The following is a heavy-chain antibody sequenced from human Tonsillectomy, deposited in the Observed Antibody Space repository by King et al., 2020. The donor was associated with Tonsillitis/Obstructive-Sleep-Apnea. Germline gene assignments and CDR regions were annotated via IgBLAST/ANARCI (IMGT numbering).Heavy chain of an antibody. V-gene: IGHV4-34*01. J-gene: IGHJ6*03. CDR3: ARSELVVVPAAGNYYYYMDV. Sequence: VQLQQWGAGLLKPSETLSLTCAVYGGSFSAYYWSWIRQPPGKGLEWIGEINHSGSTNYNPSLKSRVTISLDTSKNQSYLKLSSVTAADTAVYYCARSELVVVPAAGNYYYYMDVWGKGTTVTVSS. CDR2: INHSGST. D-gene: IGHD2-2*01. CDR1: GGSFSAYY.